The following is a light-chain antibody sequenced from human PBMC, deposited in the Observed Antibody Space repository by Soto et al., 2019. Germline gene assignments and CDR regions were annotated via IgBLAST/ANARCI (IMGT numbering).Light chain of an antibody. V-gene: IGKV3-20*01. Sequence: SVLTQSPGTLSLSPGEGATLSCRTSQSISSTYLAWYQQRPGQAPRLLIYAASSRATGIPDRFSGSGSGTYFTLTISRREPEDFAVYYCHQYFCSLYTFGQGTKLEIK. CDR3: HQYFCSLYT. J-gene: IGKJ2*01. CDR2: AAS. CDR1: QSISSTY.